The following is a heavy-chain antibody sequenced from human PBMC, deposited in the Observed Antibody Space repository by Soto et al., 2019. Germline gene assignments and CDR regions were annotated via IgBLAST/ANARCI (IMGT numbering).Heavy chain of an antibody. CDR3: ARQNEDYDILTGHYYGMDV. CDR2: IYPGDSDT. D-gene: IGHD3-9*01. CDR1: GYSFTSYW. Sequence: PGESLKISCKGSGYSFTSYWIGWVRQMPGKGLEWMGIIYPGDSDTRYSPSFQGQVTISADKSISTAYLQWSCLKASDTAMYYCARQNEDYDILTGHYYGMDVWGQGTTVTVSS. J-gene: IGHJ6*02. V-gene: IGHV5-51*01.